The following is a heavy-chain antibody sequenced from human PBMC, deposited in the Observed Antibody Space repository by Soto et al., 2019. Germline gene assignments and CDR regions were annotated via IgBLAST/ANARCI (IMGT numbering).Heavy chain of an antibody. CDR3: ARESPPLDCSSTSCYAAPEHYYYYGMDV. Sequence: ASVKVSCKASGYTFTGYYTHWVRQAPGQGLEWMGWINPNSGGTNYAQKFQGWVTMTRDTSISTAYMELSRLRSDDTAVYYCARESPPLDCSSTSCYAAPEHYYYYGMDVWGQGTTVTVSS. D-gene: IGHD2-2*01. J-gene: IGHJ6*02. CDR1: GYTFTGYY. CDR2: INPNSGGT. V-gene: IGHV1-2*04.